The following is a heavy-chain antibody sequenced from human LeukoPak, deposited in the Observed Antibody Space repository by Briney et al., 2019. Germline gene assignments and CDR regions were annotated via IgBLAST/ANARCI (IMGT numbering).Heavy chain of an antibody. D-gene: IGHD3-10*01. Sequence: ASVKVSCKASRYTFTSYVINWVRQAPGQGLEWMGWRSPNVGNTGYAQKFQGRVTMTRNTSISTAYMELSSLRSEDTAVYYCARVPSRITMVRGAFARAFDIWGQGTMVTVSS. CDR2: RSPNVGNT. CDR3: ARVPSRITMVRGAFARAFDI. CDR1: RYTFTSYV. V-gene: IGHV1-8*01. J-gene: IGHJ3*02.